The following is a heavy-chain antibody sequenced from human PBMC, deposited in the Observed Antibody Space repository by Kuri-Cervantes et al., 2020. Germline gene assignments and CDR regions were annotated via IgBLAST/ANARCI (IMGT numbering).Heavy chain of an antibody. Sequence: GESLKISCAASGFTVSSNYMSWVRRAPGKGLEWVSVIYSGGSTYYADSVKGRFTISRDNSKNTLYLQMNSLRAEGTAVYYCAKNYGDYAWYFDLWGRGTLVTVSS. CDR1: GFTVSSNY. D-gene: IGHD4-17*01. J-gene: IGHJ2*01. CDR3: AKNYGDYAWYFDL. CDR2: IYSGGST. V-gene: IGHV3-53*05.